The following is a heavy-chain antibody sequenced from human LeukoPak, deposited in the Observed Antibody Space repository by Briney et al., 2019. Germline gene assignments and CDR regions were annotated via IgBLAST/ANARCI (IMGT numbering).Heavy chain of an antibody. Sequence: SETLSLTCTGSGGSISSSSSYWGWIRQPPGKGLEWIGNIYYSGNTYYNPSLKSRVTISVDTSKNQFSLKLSSVTAADTAVYYCARLSVADCRGGSSNDYWGQGTLVTVSS. V-gene: IGHV4-39*01. CDR3: ARLSVADCRGGSSNDY. J-gene: IGHJ4*02. D-gene: IGHD2-15*01. CDR1: GGSISSSSSY. CDR2: IYYSGNT.